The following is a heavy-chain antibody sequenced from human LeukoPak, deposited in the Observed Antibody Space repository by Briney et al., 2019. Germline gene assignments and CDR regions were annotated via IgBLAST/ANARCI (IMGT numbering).Heavy chain of an antibody. Sequence: PGGSLRLSCAASGFTFDDYAMHWVRQAPGKGLEWVSGISWNSGSIGYADPVKGRFTISRDNAKNSLYLQMNSLRAEDTALYYCAKGSSGWYGYYYYMDVWGKGTTVTVSS. J-gene: IGHJ6*03. CDR2: ISWNSGSI. D-gene: IGHD6-19*01. CDR3: AKGSSGWYGYYYYMDV. V-gene: IGHV3-9*01. CDR1: GFTFDDYA.